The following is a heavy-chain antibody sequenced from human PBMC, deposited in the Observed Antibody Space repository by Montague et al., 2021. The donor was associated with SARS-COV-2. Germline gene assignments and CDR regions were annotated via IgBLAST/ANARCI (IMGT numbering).Heavy chain of an antibody. J-gene: IGHJ5*02. D-gene: IGHD2-15*01. CDR2: IYHSGST. CDR1: GYSISSGYY. V-gene: IGHV4-38-2*02. CDR3: ARERRYCSGGSCYSGWFDP. Sequence: SETLSLTCTVSGYSISSGYYWGWIRQPPGKGLEWIGSIYHSGSTYYNPSLKSRVTMSVDTSKNQFSLKLSSVTAADTAVYYCARERRYCSGGSCYSGWFDPWGQGTLVTVSS.